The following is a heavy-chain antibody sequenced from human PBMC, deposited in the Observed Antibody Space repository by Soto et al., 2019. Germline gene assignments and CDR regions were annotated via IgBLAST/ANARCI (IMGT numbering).Heavy chain of an antibody. CDR3: ARDHGDYDSPDY. V-gene: IGHV1-46*01. Sequence: QVQLVQSGAEVKKPGASVKVSCKASGYTFTSYYMHWVRQAPGQGLEWMGIINPSGGSTSYAQKFQGRVTMTRDTSTSTVYMELSSLRSDDTAVYYCARDHGDYDSPDYWGQGTLVTVSS. J-gene: IGHJ4*02. CDR2: INPSGGST. D-gene: IGHD4-17*01. CDR1: GYTFTSYY.